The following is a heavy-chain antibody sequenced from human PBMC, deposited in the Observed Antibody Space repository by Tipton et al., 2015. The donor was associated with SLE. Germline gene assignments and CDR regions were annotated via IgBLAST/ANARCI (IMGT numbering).Heavy chain of an antibody. V-gene: IGHV3-74*01. CDR2: ISIDGITT. CDR3: ARRITYYYYYMDV. Sequence: SLRLSCAASGFTFSSHWMYWVRQAPGKGLVWVSRISIDGITTDYADSVKGRFTISRDYAKNTVYLQMNSLRAEDTAVYYCARRITYYYYYMDVWGKGTTVTVSS. J-gene: IGHJ6*03. CDR1: GFTFSSHW.